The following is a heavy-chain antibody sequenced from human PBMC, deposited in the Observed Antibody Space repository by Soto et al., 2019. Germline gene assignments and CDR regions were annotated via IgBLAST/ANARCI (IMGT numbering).Heavy chain of an antibody. CDR2: ISAYNGNT. V-gene: IGHV1-18*01. CDR3: ARVDSVGATRTIFGVVIIDYYYYGMDV. Sequence: QVQLVQSGAEVKKPGASVKVSCKASGYTFTSYGISWVRQAPGQGLEWMGWISAYNGNTNYAQKLQGRVTMTTDTSTSTAYMELRSLRSDDTAVYYCARVDSVGATRTIFGVVIIDYYYYGMDVWGQGTTVTVSS. J-gene: IGHJ6*02. D-gene: IGHD3-3*01. CDR1: GYTFTSYG.